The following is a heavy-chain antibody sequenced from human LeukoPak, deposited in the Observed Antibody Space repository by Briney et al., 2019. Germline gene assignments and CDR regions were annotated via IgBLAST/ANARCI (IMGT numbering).Heavy chain of an antibody. D-gene: IGHD5-18*01. CDR1: GGSISSSSYY. V-gene: IGHV4-39*02. CDR3: ARVAYIYGYSQGFDF. CDR2: IYYSGST. J-gene: IGHJ4*02. Sequence: PSETLSLTCTVSGGSISSSSYYWGWIRQPPGKGLEWIGSIYYSGSTYYNPSLKSRVTISRDTSKNTLYLQMNNLRVEDTAIYYCARVAYIYGYSQGFDFWGQGTLVTISS.